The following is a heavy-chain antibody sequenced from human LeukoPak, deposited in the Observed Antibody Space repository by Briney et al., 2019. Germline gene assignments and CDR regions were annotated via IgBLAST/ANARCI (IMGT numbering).Heavy chain of an antibody. CDR3: ARESVTWFDH. V-gene: IGHV3-48*03. CDR1: GGSISSSSYY. CDR2: ISSSGTTI. D-gene: IGHD3-16*01. Sequence: LSLTCTVSGGSISSSSYYWGWVRQAPGKGLEWVSYISSSGTTIYYADSVKGRFTISRDNAKNSLYLQMNSLRAEDTAVYYCARESVTWFDHWGQGTLVTVSS. J-gene: IGHJ5*02.